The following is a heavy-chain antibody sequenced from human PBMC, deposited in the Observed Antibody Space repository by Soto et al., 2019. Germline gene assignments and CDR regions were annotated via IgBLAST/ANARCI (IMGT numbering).Heavy chain of an antibody. CDR1: GGSISSYY. Sequence: SETLCLTCTVSGGSISSYYWSWIRQPPGKGLEWIGYIYYSGSTNYNPSLKSRVTISVDTSKNQFSLKLSSVTAADTAVYYCARQRRPMDGFWRGYGYYYYMDVWGKGTTVTVSS. D-gene: IGHD3-3*01. CDR2: IYYSGST. J-gene: IGHJ6*03. CDR3: ARQRRPMDGFWRGYGYYYYMDV. V-gene: IGHV4-59*08.